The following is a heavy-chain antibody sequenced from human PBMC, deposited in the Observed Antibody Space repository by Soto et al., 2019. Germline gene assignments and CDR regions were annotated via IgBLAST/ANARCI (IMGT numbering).Heavy chain of an antibody. CDR1: GYTFTSYA. Sequence: ASVKVSCKASGYTFTSYAMHWVRQAPGQRLEWMGWINAGNGNTKYSQKFQGRVTITRDTSASTAYMELSSLRSEDTAVYYCALERGQWLVQGYYYYTDVWGKGTTVTVSS. J-gene: IGHJ6*03. V-gene: IGHV1-3*01. D-gene: IGHD6-19*01. CDR2: INAGNGNT. CDR3: ALERGQWLVQGYYYYTDV.